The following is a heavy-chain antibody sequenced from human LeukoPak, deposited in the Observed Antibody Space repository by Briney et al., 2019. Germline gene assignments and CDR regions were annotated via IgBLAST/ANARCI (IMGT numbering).Heavy chain of an antibody. CDR3: AAGYYDSSTFDP. D-gene: IGHD3-22*01. CDR1: GGSISSGSHW. CDR2: IYYAESP. Sequence: SETLSLTCTVSGGSISSGSHWWGWIRQPPGGGLEWIASIYYAESPSYTPSLKSRVTISVDTSKNQFSLKLSSVTAADTAVYYCAAGYYDSSTFDPWGQGTLVTVSS. J-gene: IGHJ5*02. V-gene: IGHV4-39*07.